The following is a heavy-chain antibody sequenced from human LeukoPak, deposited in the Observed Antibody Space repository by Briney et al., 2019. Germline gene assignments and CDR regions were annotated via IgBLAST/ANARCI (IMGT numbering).Heavy chain of an antibody. D-gene: IGHD4-17*01. Sequence: PSETLSLTCSVSDDSIKKYYWSWIRRPAGKGLEWVGHVFIDGRIKYNASLQSRVSISIDTSKNQFYLKLTSVTAADTAVYYCAGVDYGAPGAFDIWGQGTMVTVSS. CDR1: DDSIKKYY. CDR3: AGVDYGAPGAFDI. CDR2: VFIDGRI. J-gene: IGHJ3*02. V-gene: IGHV4-4*07.